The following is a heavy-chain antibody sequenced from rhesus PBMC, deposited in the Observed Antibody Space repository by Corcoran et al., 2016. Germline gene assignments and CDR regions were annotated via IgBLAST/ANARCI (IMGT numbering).Heavy chain of an antibody. CDR1: GFTCSSYW. Sequence: EVQLVESGGGVAKPGGSLRLSCAASGFTCSSYWMNWVRQTPGEGVDWISAINSGGGITYYADSVKGRFTISRDNSKNTLSLQMNSLRAEDTAVYYCAKGGYYGSSYYFDYWGQGVLVTVSS. CDR2: INSGGGIT. V-gene: IGHV3S42*01. J-gene: IGHJ4*01. D-gene: IGHD4-29*01. CDR3: AKGGYYGSSYYFDY.